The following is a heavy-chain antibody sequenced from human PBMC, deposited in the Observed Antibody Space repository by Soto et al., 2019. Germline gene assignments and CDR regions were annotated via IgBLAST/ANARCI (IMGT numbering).Heavy chain of an antibody. CDR1: GFTFSSYA. CDR2: ISGGDGSP. D-gene: IGHD3-16*01. V-gene: IGHV3-23*01. Sequence: PGGSVRLSCVASGFTFSSYAMTWVRQAPGKGLEWVSAISGGDGSPSYADSVKGRFTISRYNSKNTLYLHMNSLRADDTAAYYCAKWHTYNYDSLAFSGFDCWGQGTQVTVS. CDR3: AKWHTYNYDSLAFSGFDC. J-gene: IGHJ4*02.